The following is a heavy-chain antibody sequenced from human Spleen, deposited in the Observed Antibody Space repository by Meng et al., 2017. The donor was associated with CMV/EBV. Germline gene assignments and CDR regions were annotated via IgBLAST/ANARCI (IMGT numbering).Heavy chain of an antibody. Sequence: LRLSCAASGFTFSSYSMNWVRQAPGKGLEWVSSISSSSSYIYYADSVKGRFTISRDNAKNSLYLQMNSLRAEDTAVYYCARDRHRRFLEWLFAPNWFDPWGQGTLVTVSS. D-gene: IGHD3-3*01. CDR3: ARDRHRRFLEWLFAPNWFDP. CDR1: GFTFSSYS. J-gene: IGHJ5*02. CDR2: ISSSSSYI. V-gene: IGHV3-21*01.